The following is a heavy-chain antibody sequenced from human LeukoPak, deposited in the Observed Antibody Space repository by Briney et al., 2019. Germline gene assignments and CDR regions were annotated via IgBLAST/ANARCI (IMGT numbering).Heavy chain of an antibody. V-gene: IGHV1-69-2*01. CDR3: ATARRITIFGVVTAFDY. J-gene: IGHJ4*02. CDR2: VDPEDGET. D-gene: IGHD3-3*01. Sequence: ASVKVSCKVSGYTFTDYYMHWVQQAPEKGLEWMGLVDPEDGETIYAEKFQGRVTITADTSTDTAYMELSSLRSEDTAVYYCATARRITIFGVVTAFDYWGQGTLVTVSS. CDR1: GYTFTDYY.